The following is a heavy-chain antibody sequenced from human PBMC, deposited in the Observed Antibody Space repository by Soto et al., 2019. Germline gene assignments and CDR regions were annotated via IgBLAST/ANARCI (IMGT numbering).Heavy chain of an antibody. J-gene: IGHJ6*03. CDR1: GGTFSSYT. CDR2: IIPILGIS. D-gene: IGHD3-10*01. CDR3: ARGPYGLGNYKSYYYYMDV. V-gene: IGHV1-69*02. Sequence: QVQLVQSGAEVKKPGSSVKVSCKASGGTFSSYTISWVRQAPGQGLEWLGRIIPILGISNNAQKFQGRVTITADKSTTTACMELGSLRSEDTAVYYCARGPYGLGNYKSYYYYMDVWGEGTTVTVSS.